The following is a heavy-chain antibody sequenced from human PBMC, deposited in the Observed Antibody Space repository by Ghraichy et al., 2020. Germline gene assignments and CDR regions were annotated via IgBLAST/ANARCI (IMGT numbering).Heavy chain of an antibody. J-gene: IGHJ2*01. V-gene: IGHV4-61*02. CDR2: IYTSGST. D-gene: IGHD6-13*01. CDR1: GGSISSGSYY. Sequence: SETLSLTCTVSGGSISSGSYYWSWIRQPAGKGLEWIGRIYTSGSTNYNPSLKSRVTISVDTSKNQFSLKLSSVTAADTAVYYCARERIAADGTGLSIYWYFVLWGRGTLVTVSS. CDR3: ARERIAADGTGLSIYWYFVL.